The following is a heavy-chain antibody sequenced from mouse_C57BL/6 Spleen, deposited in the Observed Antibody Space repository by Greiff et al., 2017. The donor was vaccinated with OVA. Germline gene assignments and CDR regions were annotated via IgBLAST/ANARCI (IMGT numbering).Heavy chain of an antibody. CDR2: IDPSDSYT. Sequence: QVQLQQSGAELVMPGASVKLSCKASGYTFTSYWMHWVKQRPGQGLEWIGGIDPSDSYTNYNQKFKGKSTLTVDKSSRTAYMQLSSLTSEDSAVYYCARRDFDVWGTGTTVTVSS. CDR1: GYTFTSYW. V-gene: IGHV1-69*01. J-gene: IGHJ1*03. CDR3: ARRDFDV.